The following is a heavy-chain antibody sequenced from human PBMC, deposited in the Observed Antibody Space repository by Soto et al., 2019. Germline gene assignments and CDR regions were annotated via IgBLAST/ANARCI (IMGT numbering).Heavy chain of an antibody. D-gene: IGHD2-2*01. CDR2: IYYSGST. CDR3: ARRRTRLPAAMSKYYYYGMDV. V-gene: IGHV4-39*01. Sequence: SETLSLTCTVSGGSISSSSYYWGWIRQPPGKGLEWIGSIYYSGSTYYNPSLKSRVTISVDTSKNQFSLKLSSVTAADTAVYYCARRRTRLPAAMSKYYYYGMDVWGQGTTVT. J-gene: IGHJ6*02. CDR1: GGSISSSSYY.